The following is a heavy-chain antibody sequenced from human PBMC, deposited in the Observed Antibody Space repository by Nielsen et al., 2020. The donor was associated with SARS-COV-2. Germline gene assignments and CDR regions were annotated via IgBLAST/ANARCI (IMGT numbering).Heavy chain of an antibody. CDR2: IYYSGST. CDR1: GYSISSSYY. Sequence: SETLSLTCTVSGYSISSSYYWSWIRQPPGKGLEWIGYIYYSGSTNYNPSLKSRVTISVDTSKNQFSLKLSSVTAADTAVYYCARVSEHSSGWYGFAEYFQHWGQGTLVTVSS. D-gene: IGHD6-19*01. CDR3: ARVSEHSSGWYGFAEYFQH. J-gene: IGHJ1*01. V-gene: IGHV4-61*01.